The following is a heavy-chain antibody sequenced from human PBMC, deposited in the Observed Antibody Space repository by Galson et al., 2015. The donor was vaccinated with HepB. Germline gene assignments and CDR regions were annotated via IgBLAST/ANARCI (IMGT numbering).Heavy chain of an antibody. Sequence: SVKVSCKASGYTFTSYYMHWVRQAPGQGLEWMGIINPSGGSTSYAQKFQGRVTMTRDTSTSTAYMELSSLRSEDTAVYYCARDLYDSSGYYTRGDAFDIWGQGTMVTVSS. J-gene: IGHJ3*02. V-gene: IGHV1-46*03. CDR2: INPSGGST. D-gene: IGHD3-22*01. CDR1: GYTFTSYY. CDR3: ARDLYDSSGYYTRGDAFDI.